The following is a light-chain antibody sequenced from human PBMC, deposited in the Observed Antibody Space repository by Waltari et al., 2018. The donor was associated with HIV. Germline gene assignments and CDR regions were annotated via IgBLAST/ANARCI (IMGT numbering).Light chain of an antibody. CDR3: QQYYTFPRT. Sequence: VIWMTQSPSLLSASTGDRVTISCRMSQGLSSYLAWYQQKPGKAPELLIYAASTLQSGVPSRFSGSGSGTDFTLTISCLQSEDFATYYGQQYYTFPRTFGQGTKVEIK. J-gene: IGKJ1*01. CDR2: AAS. V-gene: IGKV1D-8*01. CDR1: QGLSSY.